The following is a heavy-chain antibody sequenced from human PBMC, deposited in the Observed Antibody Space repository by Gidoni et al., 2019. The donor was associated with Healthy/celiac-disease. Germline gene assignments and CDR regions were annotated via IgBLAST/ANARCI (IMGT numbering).Heavy chain of an antibody. Sequence: QVQLVESGGGVVQPGRSLRLSCAASGFTFSSHGMHWVRQAPGKGLEWVAVIWYDGSNKYYADSVKGRFTISRDNSKNTLYLQMNSLRAEDTAVYYCARDLYSSSSVGYYYYGMDVWGQGTTVTVSS. CDR1: GFTFSSHG. CDR2: IWYDGSNK. V-gene: IGHV3-33*01. D-gene: IGHD6-6*01. J-gene: IGHJ6*02. CDR3: ARDLYSSSSVGYYYYGMDV.